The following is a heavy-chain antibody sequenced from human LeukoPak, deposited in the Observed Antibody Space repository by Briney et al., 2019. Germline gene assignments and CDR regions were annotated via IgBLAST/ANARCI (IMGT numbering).Heavy chain of an antibody. CDR2: ISGSGGST. CDR3: ANLPGYSSSWYPFDY. Sequence: GGSPRLSCAASGFTFSSYAMSWVRQAPGKGLEWVSAISGSGGSTYYADSVKGRFTISRDNSKNTQYLQMNSLRAEDTAVYYCANLPGYSSSWYPFDYWGQGTLVTVSS. D-gene: IGHD6-13*01. CDR1: GFTFSSYA. J-gene: IGHJ4*02. V-gene: IGHV3-23*01.